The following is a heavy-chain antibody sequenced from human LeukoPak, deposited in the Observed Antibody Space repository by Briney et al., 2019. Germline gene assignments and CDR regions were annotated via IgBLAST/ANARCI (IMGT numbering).Heavy chain of an antibody. V-gene: IGHV4-61*02. D-gene: IGHD2-21*01. CDR2: IYTSGST. CDR1: GGSFSSGSYY. CDR3: ARGGGDWGFHQSDY. J-gene: IGHJ4*02. Sequence: PSETLSLTCTVSGGSFSSGSYYWSWIRQPAGKGLEWIGRIYTSGSTNYNPSLKSRVTISVDTSKNQFSLKLSSVTAADTAVNYCARGGGDWGFHQSDYWGQGTLVTVSS.